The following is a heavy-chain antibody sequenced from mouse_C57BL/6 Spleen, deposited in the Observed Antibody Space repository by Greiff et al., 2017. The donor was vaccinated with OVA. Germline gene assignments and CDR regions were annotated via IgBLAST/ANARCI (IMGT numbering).Heavy chain of an antibody. CDR3: TTPPTTVVAGDY. V-gene: IGHV1-15*01. Sequence: VKLQQSGAELVRPGASVTLSCKASGYTFTDYEMHWVKQTPVHGLEWIGAIDPETGGTAYNQKFKGKAILTADKSSSTAYMELRSLTSEDSAVYYCTTPPTTVVAGDYWGQGTTLTVSS. CDR2: IDPETGGT. D-gene: IGHD1-1*01. CDR1: GYTFTDYE. J-gene: IGHJ2*01.